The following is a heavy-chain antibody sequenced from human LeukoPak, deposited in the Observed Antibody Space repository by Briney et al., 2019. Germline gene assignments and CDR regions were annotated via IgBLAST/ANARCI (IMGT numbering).Heavy chain of an antibody. CDR2: IYYSGST. CDR1: GGSISSYY. V-gene: IGHV4-59*01. Sequence: SETLSLTCTVSGGSISSYYWSWIRQPPGKGLEWIGYIYYSGSTNYNPSLKSRVTISVDTSKNQFSLKLSSVTAADTAVYYCARPASGYYDSSGYYGLVAFDIWGQGTMVTVSS. J-gene: IGHJ3*02. D-gene: IGHD3-22*01. CDR3: ARPASGYYDSSGYYGLVAFDI.